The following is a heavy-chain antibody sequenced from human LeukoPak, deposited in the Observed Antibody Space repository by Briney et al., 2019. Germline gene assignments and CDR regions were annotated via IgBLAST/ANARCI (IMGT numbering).Heavy chain of an antibody. J-gene: IGHJ5*02. V-gene: IGHV4-34*01. D-gene: IGHD4-17*01. Sequence: PSETLSLTCAVYGGSFSGYYWSWIRLPPGKGLEWIGEINHSGSTNYNPSLKSRVTISVDTSKNQFSLKLSSVTAADTAVYYCARTPRGATTFRRDYNWFDPWGQGTLVTVSS. CDR2: INHSGST. CDR1: GGSFSGYY. CDR3: ARTPRGATTFRRDYNWFDP.